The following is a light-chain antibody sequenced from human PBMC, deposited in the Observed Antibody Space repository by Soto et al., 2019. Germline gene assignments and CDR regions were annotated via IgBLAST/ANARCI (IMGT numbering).Light chain of an antibody. CDR1: QSVGSN. CDR3: QQYNNWPFT. V-gene: IGKV3-15*01. CDR2: GAA. J-gene: IGKJ2*01. Sequence: EIVMTQSPATLSVSPGDRATLSCRASQSVGSNLIWYQQKPGQAPSLLIYGAATWETGIPPRFSGSGSGTDFTLTISSLQPEDFAVYYCQQYNNWPFTFGQGTKLEIK.